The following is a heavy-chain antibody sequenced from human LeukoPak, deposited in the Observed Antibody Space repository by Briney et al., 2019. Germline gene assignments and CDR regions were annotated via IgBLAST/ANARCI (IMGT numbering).Heavy chain of an antibody. CDR3: ARDGYYYDSSGLWYYYYYMDV. D-gene: IGHD3-22*01. CDR2: IYYSGST. V-gene: IGHV4-39*07. J-gene: IGHJ6*03. CDR1: GGSISSSSYY. Sequence: SETLSLTCTVSGGSISSSSYYWGWIRQPPGKGLEWIGSIYYSGSTYYNPSLKSRVTISVDTSKNQFSLKLSSVTAADTAVYYCARDGYYYDSSGLWYYYYYMDVWGKGTTVTVSS.